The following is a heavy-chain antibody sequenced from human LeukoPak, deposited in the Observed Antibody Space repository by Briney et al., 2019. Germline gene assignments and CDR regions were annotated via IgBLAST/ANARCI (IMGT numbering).Heavy chain of an antibody. V-gene: IGHV3-23*01. Sequence: GGSLRLSCAASGFTFSSYAMSWVRQAPGKGLEWVSATSGSGGSTYYADSVKGRFTISRDNSKNTLYLQMNSLRAEDTAVYYCAKDVKSYYDSSGYYHFDYWGQGTLVTVSS. CDR1: GFTFSSYA. J-gene: IGHJ4*02. CDR3: AKDVKSYYDSSGYYHFDY. D-gene: IGHD3-22*01. CDR2: TSGSGGST.